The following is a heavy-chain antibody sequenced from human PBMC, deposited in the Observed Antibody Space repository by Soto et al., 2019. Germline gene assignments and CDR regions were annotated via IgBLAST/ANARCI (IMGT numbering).Heavy chain of an antibody. Sequence: PSETLSLTCTVSGGSISSYYWSWIRQPPGKGLEWIGYIYYSGSTNYNPSLKSRVTISVDTSKNQFSLKLSSVTAADTAVYYCARHVTIIQLWPLDYWYFDPWGRGTLVTVSS. CDR3: ARHVTIIQLWPLDYWYFDP. D-gene: IGHD5-18*01. J-gene: IGHJ2*01. V-gene: IGHV4-59*08. CDR1: GGSISSYY. CDR2: IYYSGST.